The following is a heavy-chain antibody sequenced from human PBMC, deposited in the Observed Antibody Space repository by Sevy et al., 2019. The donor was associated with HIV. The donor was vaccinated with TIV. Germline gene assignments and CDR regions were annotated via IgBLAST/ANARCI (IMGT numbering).Heavy chain of an antibody. CDR3: ARDVDTPFVRSFDS. Sequence: GGSLRLSCVVSGLTFSSDSMHWVRQAPGMGLEWLAYISSSSRTIYYADSVEGRFTISRDNDKKSVFLQMNNLRDEDSATYYCARDVDTPFVRSFDSWGQRTLVTVSS. CDR1: GLTFSSDS. J-gene: IGHJ4*02. V-gene: IGHV3-48*02. CDR2: ISSSSRTI. D-gene: IGHD5-18*01.